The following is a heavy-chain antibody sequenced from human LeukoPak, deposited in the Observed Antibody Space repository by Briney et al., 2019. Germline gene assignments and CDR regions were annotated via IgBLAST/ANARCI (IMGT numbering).Heavy chain of an antibody. D-gene: IGHD1-26*01. CDR1: GGSISGFY. J-gene: IGHJ4*02. CDR2: IHFSGRT. CDR3: ARHFGRPSAWFSLDS. Sequence: SETLSLTCTVSGGSISGFYWSWIRQPPGQGLEWIGFIHFSGRTAYNPSLRSRVIISVDTSKNQLSLHLVSVTATDTAVYYCARHFGRPSAWFSLDSWGQGALVTVSS. V-gene: IGHV4-59*08.